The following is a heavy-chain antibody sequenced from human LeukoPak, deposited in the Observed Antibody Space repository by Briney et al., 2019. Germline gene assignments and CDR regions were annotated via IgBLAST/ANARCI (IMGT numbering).Heavy chain of an antibody. CDR2: IIPIFGTA. J-gene: IGHJ5*02. D-gene: IGHD5-24*01. V-gene: IGHV1-69*06. CDR3: ARDNSVRDEAWWFNP. Sequence: SVRVSCKASGGTFSSYAISWVRQAPGQGLEWMGGIIPIFGTANYAQKFQGRVTITADKSTSTAYMELSSLRSEDTAVYYCARDNSVRDEAWWFNPWGQGTLVTVSS. CDR1: GGTFSSYA.